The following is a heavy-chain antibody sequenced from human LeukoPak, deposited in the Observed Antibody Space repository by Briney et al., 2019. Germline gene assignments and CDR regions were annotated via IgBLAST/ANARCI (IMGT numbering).Heavy chain of an antibody. D-gene: IGHD6-19*01. CDR3: ARARSTGGIAVT. V-gene: IGHV3-11*04. J-gene: IGHJ5*02. CDR1: GFTFSDYY. Sequence: GGSLRLSCAASGFTFSDYYMSWIRQAPGKGLEWVSYISSSGSTIYYADSVKGRFTISRDNSKNTLYLQMNSLRAEDTAVYYCARARSTGGIAVTWGQGTLVTVSS. CDR2: ISSSGSTI.